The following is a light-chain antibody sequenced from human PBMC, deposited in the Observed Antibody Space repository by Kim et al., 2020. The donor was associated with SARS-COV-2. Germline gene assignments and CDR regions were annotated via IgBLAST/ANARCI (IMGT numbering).Light chain of an antibody. CDR2: AAS. Sequence: DIQMTQSPSLVSASVGDTVTITCRASQGISRWLAWYQQKPEKALKSLIYAASSLQSGVPSRFSGSGSGTDFTLTFNCLQSEDFATYYCEQYDSYPRTFGQGAKVDIK. CDR1: QGISRW. J-gene: IGKJ1*01. CDR3: EQYDSYPRT. V-gene: IGKV1D-16*01.